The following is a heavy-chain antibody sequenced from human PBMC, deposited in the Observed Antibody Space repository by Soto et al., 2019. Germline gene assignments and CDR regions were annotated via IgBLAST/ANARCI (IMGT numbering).Heavy chain of an antibody. CDR3: ARAGSPTVRGMDV. CDR1: GYTFTNYG. Sequence: ASVKVSCKASGYTFTNYGVSWVRRAPGQGLEWMGWISGYNDNRNYAQNLQGRGTMTTDTSTSTAYMELRSLRSDDTAVYYCARAGSPTVRGMDVWGQGTTVTV. D-gene: IGHD4-17*01. J-gene: IGHJ6*02. V-gene: IGHV1-18*01. CDR2: ISGYNDNR.